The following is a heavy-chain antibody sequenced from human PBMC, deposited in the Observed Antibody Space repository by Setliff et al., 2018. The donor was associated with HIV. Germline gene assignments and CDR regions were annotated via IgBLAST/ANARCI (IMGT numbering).Heavy chain of an antibody. J-gene: IGHJ3*02. CDR2: INAGNGNT. V-gene: IGHV1-3*01. Sequence: ASVKVSCKASGYTFTFYAIHWVRQAPGQRLEWMGWINAGNGNTRYSQKFQGRVTVARDTSASTAYVELRSLRSDDTAVYYCARDGHSHGYGYSGSYGPFDIWGQGTMVTVSS. D-gene: IGHD1-26*01. CDR1: GYTFTFYA. CDR3: ARDGHSHGYGYSGSYGPFDI.